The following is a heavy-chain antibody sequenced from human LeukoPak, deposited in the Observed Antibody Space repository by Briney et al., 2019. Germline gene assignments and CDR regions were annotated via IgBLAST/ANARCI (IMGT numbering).Heavy chain of an antibody. V-gene: IGHV1-46*01. D-gene: IGHD5-24*01. Sequence: ASVKASCKASGYTFTNYYMHWVRQAPGQGLEWMGLINPGGGNTNYAQNFQGRVTMTRDTSTSTVYMELSSLRSEDTAIYYCARIRDGYNDAYDIWGQGTVVTVPS. CDR1: GYTFTNYY. J-gene: IGHJ3*02. CDR3: ARIRDGYNDAYDI. CDR2: INPGGGNT.